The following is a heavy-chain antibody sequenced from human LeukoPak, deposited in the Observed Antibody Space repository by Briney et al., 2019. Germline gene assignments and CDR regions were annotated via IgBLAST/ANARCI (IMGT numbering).Heavy chain of an antibody. CDR2: INSDGSST. V-gene: IGHV3-74*01. CDR3: ARGQFRPSIVVVPAATVGWFDP. Sequence: GGSLRLSCAASGFTFSSYWMHWVRQAPGEGLVWVSRINSDGSSTSYADSVKGRFTISRDNAKNTLYLQMNSLRAEDTAVYYCARGQFRPSIVVVPAATVGWFDPWGQGTLVTVSS. CDR1: GFTFSSYW. D-gene: IGHD2-2*01. J-gene: IGHJ5*02.